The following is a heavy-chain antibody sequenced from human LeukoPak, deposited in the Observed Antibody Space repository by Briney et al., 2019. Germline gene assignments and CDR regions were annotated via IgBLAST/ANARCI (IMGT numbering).Heavy chain of an antibody. J-gene: IGHJ3*02. CDR2: IIPIFGAA. Sequence: SVKVSCKASGGTFSSYAISWVRQAPGQGLEWMGGIIPIFGAANYAQKFQGRVTITADESTSTAYMELSSLRSEDTAVYYCARDNGGSWVVDAFDIWGQGAMVTVSS. CDR3: ARDNGGSWVVDAFDI. CDR1: GGTFSSYA. V-gene: IGHV1-69*13. D-gene: IGHD2-15*01.